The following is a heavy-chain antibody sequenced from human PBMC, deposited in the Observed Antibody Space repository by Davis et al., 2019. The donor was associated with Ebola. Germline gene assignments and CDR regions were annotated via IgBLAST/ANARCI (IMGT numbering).Heavy chain of an antibody. CDR3: ARATFSGWSYYFDY. Sequence: MPSETLSLTCTVSGGSISTYYWSWIRQPPGKGLEWIGYIYYSGSTNYNPSLKSRVTISLDTSKNQFSLKLTSVTAADTAVYYCARATFSGWSYYFDYWGQGTLVTVSS. V-gene: IGHV4-59*01. D-gene: IGHD6-19*01. CDR1: GGSISTYY. J-gene: IGHJ4*02. CDR2: IYYSGST.